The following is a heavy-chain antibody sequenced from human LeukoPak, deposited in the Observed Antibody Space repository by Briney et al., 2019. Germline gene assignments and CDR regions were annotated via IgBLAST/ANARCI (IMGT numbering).Heavy chain of an antibody. D-gene: IGHD3-22*01. CDR3: ANPDSSGFYLSTRFDF. J-gene: IGHJ4*02. Sequence: PGGSLRLSCTTSGFTFSSYAMSWVRQAPGKGLEWVSTMTGSGDFTYYADSVKGRFTVSRYNSKNTLYLHMSSLRAEDTAIYYCANPDSSGFYLSTRFDFWGQGTLVTVSS. CDR1: GFTFSSYA. CDR2: MTGSGDFT. V-gene: IGHV3-23*01.